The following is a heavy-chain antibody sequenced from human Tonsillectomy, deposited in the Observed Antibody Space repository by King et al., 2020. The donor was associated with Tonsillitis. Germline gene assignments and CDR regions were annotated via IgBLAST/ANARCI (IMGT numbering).Heavy chain of an antibody. D-gene: IGHD2-15*01. CDR1: GGTFNNYG. CDR3: ARRGIINYGMDV. CDR2: IIPIFGAT. Sequence: QLVQSGAEVKKPGSSLKVSCKASGGTFNNYGISWVRQAPGQGLEWMGGIIPIFGATNYAQKFQGRVTITADESTRTAYMELSSLRLDDTAVYYCARRGIINYGMDVWGQGTTVIVSS. V-gene: IGHV1-69*01. J-gene: IGHJ6*02.